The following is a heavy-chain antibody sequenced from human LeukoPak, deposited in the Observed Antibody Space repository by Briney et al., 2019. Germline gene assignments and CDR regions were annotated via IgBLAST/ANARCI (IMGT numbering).Heavy chain of an antibody. V-gene: IGHV3-30-3*01. CDR2: ISYDGSNK. D-gene: IGHD3-3*01. CDR1: GFTFSSYA. CDR3: AKETNYDFWSGYLYYFDY. J-gene: IGHJ4*02. Sequence: GGSLRLSCAASGFTFSSYAMHWVRQAPGKGLEWVAVISYDGSNKYYADTVKGRFTISRDNSKNTLYLQMNSLRAEDTAVYYCAKETNYDFWSGYLYYFDYWGQGTLVTVSS.